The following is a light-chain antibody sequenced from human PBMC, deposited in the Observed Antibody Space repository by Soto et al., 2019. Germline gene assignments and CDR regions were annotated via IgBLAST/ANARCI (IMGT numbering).Light chain of an antibody. CDR1: QSVSSN. CDR2: GAS. J-gene: IGKJ1*01. Sequence: EIVMTQSPATLSVSPGERATFSCRASQSVSSNLAWYQQKPGQPPSLLIYGASIRATGIPARFSGSGSGTEFTLTIRSLQSEDFAVYYCQHYNNWPPWTFGQGTMVDIK. V-gene: IGKV3-15*01. CDR3: QHYNNWPPWT.